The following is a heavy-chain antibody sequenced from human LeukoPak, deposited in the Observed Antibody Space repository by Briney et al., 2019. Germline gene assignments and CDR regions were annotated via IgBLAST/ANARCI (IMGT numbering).Heavy chain of an antibody. CDR2: ISGSANTI. J-gene: IGHJ4*02. CDR3: ARKRAVAGIYYLDF. CDR1: GFTFSTHG. D-gene: IGHD6-13*01. V-gene: IGHV3-48*01. Sequence: PGGSLRLSCVASGFTFSTHGMNWARQAPGKGLEWLSYISGSANTIYYSDSVKGRFTISRGNAKNSLYLQMTSLRAEDTAVYYCARKRAVAGIYYLDFWGQGTLLTVSS.